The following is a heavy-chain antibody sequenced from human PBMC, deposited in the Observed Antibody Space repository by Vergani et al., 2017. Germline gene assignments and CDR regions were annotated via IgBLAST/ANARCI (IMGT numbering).Heavy chain of an antibody. V-gene: IGHV1-3*01. CDR2: LNAGNGNT. D-gene: IGHD2-15*01. J-gene: IGHJ3*02. Sequence: QVQLVQSGAEVKKPGASVKVSCKASGYTFTSYSMHWVRQAPGQRLEWMGWLNAGNGNTKYSQKFQGRVTITRDTSASTAYMELSSLRSEDTAVYYCARDRIDVFDIWGQGTMVTVSS. CDR1: GYTFTSYS. CDR3: ARDRIDVFDI.